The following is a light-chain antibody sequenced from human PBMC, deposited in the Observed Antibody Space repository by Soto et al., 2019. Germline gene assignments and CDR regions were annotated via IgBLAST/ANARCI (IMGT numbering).Light chain of an antibody. CDR2: DAS. V-gene: IGKV3-11*01. CDR3: QQRSDLPYT. CDR1: QTVSSY. J-gene: IGKJ4*01. Sequence: EIVLTQSPATLSLSPEDRATLSCRANQTVSSYLAWYQQKPGQAPRLLIYDASSRANGNPARFSGSGSGTDFTLANTCLEPEDFAVYYCQQRSDLPYTVGGETKVEIK.